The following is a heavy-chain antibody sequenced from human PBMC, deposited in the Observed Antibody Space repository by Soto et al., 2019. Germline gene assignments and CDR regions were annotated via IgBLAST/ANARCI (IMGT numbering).Heavy chain of an antibody. CDR2: IYYSGST. CDR1: GGSISSYY. J-gene: IGHJ4*02. Sequence: PSETLSLTCTVSGGSISSYYWSWIRQPPGKGLEWIGYIYYSGSTNYNPSLKSRLTISVDTSKNQFSLNLSSVTAADTAVYYCARSDHYYYDSSGYWDYWGQGTLVTVSS. D-gene: IGHD3-22*01. V-gene: IGHV4-59*08. CDR3: ARSDHYYYDSSGYWDY.